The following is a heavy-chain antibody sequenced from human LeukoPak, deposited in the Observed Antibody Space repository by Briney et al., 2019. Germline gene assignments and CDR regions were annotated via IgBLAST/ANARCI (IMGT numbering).Heavy chain of an antibody. J-gene: IGHJ4*02. V-gene: IGHV4-39*01. Sequence: PSETLSLTCTVSGGSISSSSYYWGWIRQPPGKGLEWIGSIYYSGSTYYNPSLKSRVTISVDTSKNQLSLKLSSVTAADTAVYYCARQQLDYDTAYFDYWGQGTLVTVSS. D-gene: IGHD3-22*01. CDR2: IYYSGST. CDR1: GGSISSSSYY. CDR3: ARQQLDYDTAYFDY.